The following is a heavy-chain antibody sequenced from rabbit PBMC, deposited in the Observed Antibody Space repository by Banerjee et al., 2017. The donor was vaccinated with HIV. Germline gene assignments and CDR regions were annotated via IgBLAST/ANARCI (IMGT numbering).Heavy chain of an antibody. CDR3: ARRNGDGSTTEFNL. CDR1: GFTISRYH. CDR2: INTSSGNT. Sequence: QSLEESGGGLVQPEGSLTLTCTASGFTISRYHICWVRQAPGKGLEWIACINTSSGNTVYATWAKGRFTISKTSSTTVTLQMTSLTAADTATYFCARRNGDGSTTEFNLWGPGPSSPS. V-gene: IGHV1S40*01. J-gene: IGHJ4*01. D-gene: IGHD2-1*01.